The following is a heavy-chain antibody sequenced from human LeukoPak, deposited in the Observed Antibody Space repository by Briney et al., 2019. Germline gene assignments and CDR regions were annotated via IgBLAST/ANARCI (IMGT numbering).Heavy chain of an antibody. Sequence: PGGSLRLSCAASGFTFSSYDMHWVRQATGKGLECVSAIGTAGDTYYPGSVKGRFTISRENAKNSLYLQMNSLKAGDTAVYYCARARTITYYYGSGSHDGAFDIWGQGTMVTVSS. V-gene: IGHV3-13*04. CDR1: GFTFSSYD. CDR3: ARARTITYYYGSGSHDGAFDI. J-gene: IGHJ3*02. CDR2: IGTAGDT. D-gene: IGHD3-10*01.